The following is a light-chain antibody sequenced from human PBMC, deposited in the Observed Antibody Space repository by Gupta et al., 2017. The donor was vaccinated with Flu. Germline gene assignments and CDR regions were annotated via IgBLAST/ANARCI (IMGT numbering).Light chain of an antibody. Sequence: EIVLTQSPDFQYVTPKEKVTITCRASQRIGSSLHWYQKKPEQSPKLPIKYASQAISGVPPGCGGGGSGTDFSPTINSLEAEEAASYYCQHSSSFPWTFGQGTKVEIK. CDR3: QHSSSFPWT. CDR1: QRIGSS. J-gene: IGKJ1*01. V-gene: IGKV6-21*02. CDR2: YAS.